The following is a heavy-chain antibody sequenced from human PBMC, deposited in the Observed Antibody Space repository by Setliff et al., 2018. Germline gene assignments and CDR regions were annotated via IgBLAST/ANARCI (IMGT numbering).Heavy chain of an antibody. CDR2: INPNSGGT. D-gene: IGHD3-22*01. CDR1: GYTFTGYY. Sequence: ASVKVSCKASGYTFTGYYMHWVRQAPGQGLEWMGWINPNSGGTNYAQKFQGRVTMTRDTSTSTVYMELSSLRSEDTAVYHCARDEGYYDRSGYYRPLGYWGQGTLVTVSS. J-gene: IGHJ4*02. CDR3: ARDEGYYDRSGYYRPLGY. V-gene: IGHV1-2*02.